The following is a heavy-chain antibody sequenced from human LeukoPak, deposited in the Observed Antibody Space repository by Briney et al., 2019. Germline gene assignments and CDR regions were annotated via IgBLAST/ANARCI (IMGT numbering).Heavy chain of an antibody. J-gene: IGHJ4*02. V-gene: IGHV1-2*02. CDR2: INPNSGGT. CDR3: ARDTLFGELLPTGDY. D-gene: IGHD3-10*01. CDR1: GYTFTGYY. Sequence: ASVKVSCKASGYTFTGYYMHWVRQAPGQGLEWMGWINPNSGGTNYAQKFQGRVTMTRDTAISTAYMELSRLRSDATAVYYCARDTLFGELLPTGDYWGQGTLVTVSS.